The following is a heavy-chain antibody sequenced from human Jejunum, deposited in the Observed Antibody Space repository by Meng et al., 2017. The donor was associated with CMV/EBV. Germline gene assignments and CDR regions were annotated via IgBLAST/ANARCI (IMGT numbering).Heavy chain of an antibody. Sequence: TDSAGSISSYRWSWIRQPPGKGLEWIGHIYYTGRTNYNPSLKSRVTISSDTSKNQFSLKLSSVTAADTAVYYCARDRGKQGGVDFWGQGTLVTVSS. CDR1: AGSISSYR. CDR2: IYYTGRT. J-gene: IGHJ4*02. V-gene: IGHV4-59*01. CDR3: ARDRGKQGGVDF. D-gene: IGHD3-16*01.